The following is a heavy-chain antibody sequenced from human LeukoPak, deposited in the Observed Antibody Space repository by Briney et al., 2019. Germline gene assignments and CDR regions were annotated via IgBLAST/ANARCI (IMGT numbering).Heavy chain of an antibody. J-gene: IGHJ6*02. CDR1: GFTFSSYA. CDR2: ISYDGSNK. CDR3: ARAFGYDSSGYPYYYYYGMDV. D-gene: IGHD3-22*01. Sequence: GGSLRLSCAASGFTFSSYAMHWVRQAPGKGLEWVAVISYDGSNKYYADSVKGRFTISRDNSKNTLYLQMNSLRAEDTAVYYCARAFGYDSSGYPYYYYYGMDVWGQGTTVTVSS. V-gene: IGHV3-30-3*01.